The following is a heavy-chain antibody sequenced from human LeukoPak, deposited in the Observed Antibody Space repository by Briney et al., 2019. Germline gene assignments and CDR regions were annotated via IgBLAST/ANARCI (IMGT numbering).Heavy chain of an antibody. CDR2: IYTTGMT. D-gene: IGHD4-11*01. CDR1: TASINSYY. Sequence: SETLSLTCTVSTASINSYYWGWVRQPAGRGLEWIGRIYTTGMTQYDPSLQSRVTMSVDTSQKQFSLNLRSVTAADTAIYFCVRHGYSASHFFLDYWSQGALVTVSS. CDR3: VRHGYSASHFFLDY. V-gene: IGHV4-4*07. J-gene: IGHJ4*02.